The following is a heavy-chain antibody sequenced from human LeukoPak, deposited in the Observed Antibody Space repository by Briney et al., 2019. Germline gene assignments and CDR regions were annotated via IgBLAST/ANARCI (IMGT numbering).Heavy chain of an antibody. V-gene: IGHV1-46*01. CDR2: ITPSGGST. CDR3: ARDNSVGDYAWWFDP. CDR1: GYTFTNYY. Sequence: ASVKISCKASGYTFTNYYMHWVRHAPGQGLEGLGVITPSGGSTWYAQKFQGRVTMTRDMSTSTDYMELSSLRSEDTAVYYCARDNSVGDYAWWFDPWGQGTLVTVSS. D-gene: IGHD1-26*01. J-gene: IGHJ5*02.